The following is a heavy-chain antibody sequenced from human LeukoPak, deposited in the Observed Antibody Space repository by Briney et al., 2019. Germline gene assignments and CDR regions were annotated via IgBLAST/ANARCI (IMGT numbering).Heavy chain of an antibody. CDR3: ASGVLKPSKDNNCGGDCYPPPFDY. CDR1: GGSFSGYY. Sequence: SETLSLTCAVYGGSFSGYYWSWIRQPPGKGLEWIGEINHSGSTNYNPSLKSRVTISVDTSKNQFSLKLSSVTAADTAVYYCASGVLKPSKDNNCGGDCYPPPFDYWGQGTLVTVSS. D-gene: IGHD2-21*02. V-gene: IGHV4-34*01. CDR2: INHSGST. J-gene: IGHJ4*02.